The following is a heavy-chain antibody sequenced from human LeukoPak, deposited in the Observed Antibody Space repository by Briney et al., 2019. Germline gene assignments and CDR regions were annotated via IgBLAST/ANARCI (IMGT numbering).Heavy chain of an antibody. J-gene: IGHJ4*02. CDR2: IYYSGST. CDR1: GGSISTSSYY. D-gene: IGHD3-10*01. V-gene: IGHV4-39*01. Sequence: SETLSLTCTVSGGSISTSSYYWGWIRQPPGKGLEWIGTIYYSGSTYYNPSLKSRVTISVDTSKNQFSLKLSSVTAADTAVYYCARREAYYGSGSYLDYWGQGTLVTVSS. CDR3: ARREAYYGSGSYLDY.